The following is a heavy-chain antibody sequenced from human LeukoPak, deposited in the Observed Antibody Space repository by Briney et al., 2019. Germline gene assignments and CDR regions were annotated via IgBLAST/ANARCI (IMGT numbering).Heavy chain of an antibody. CDR1: GGSISNDY. CDR3: ARVNSYGPPYYFDY. Sequence: PSETLSLTCTVSGGSISNDYWGWVRQPAGKGLEWIGHIYYSGSTNYNPSLKSRVTISVDTSKNQFSLKLSSVTAADTAVYYCARVNSYGPPYYFDYWGQGTLVTVSS. V-gene: IGHV4-59*01. J-gene: IGHJ4*02. CDR2: IYYSGST. D-gene: IGHD5-18*01.